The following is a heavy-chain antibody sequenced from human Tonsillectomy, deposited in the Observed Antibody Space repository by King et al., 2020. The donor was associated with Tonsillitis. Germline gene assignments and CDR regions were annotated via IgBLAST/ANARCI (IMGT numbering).Heavy chain of an antibody. J-gene: IGHJ6*02. CDR3: AKDSFNDYRSLQGMDV. D-gene: IGHD4-11*01. CDR2: ISYDGSNK. Sequence: QLVQSGGGVVQPGRSLRLSWAASGFTFSSYGMHRVRQAPGKGLGWVAVISYDGSNKNFSDSVKGRFTISRDNSKNTLYLQMNSLRAEDTAVYYCAKDSFNDYRSLQGMDVWGQGTTVTVSS. CDR1: GFTFSSYG. V-gene: IGHV3-30*18.